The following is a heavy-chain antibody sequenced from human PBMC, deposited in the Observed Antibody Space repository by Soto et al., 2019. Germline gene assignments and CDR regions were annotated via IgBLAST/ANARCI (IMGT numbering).Heavy chain of an antibody. J-gene: IGHJ6*02. D-gene: IGHD4-17*01. Sequence: QVQLVQSGAEVKKPGSSVKVSCKASGGTFSSYAISWVRQAPGQGLEWMGGIIPIFGTANYAQKFQGRVTITADESTSPAYMELSSLSSEDTAVYYCARGAVTRTIYYYYYYGMDVWGQGTTVTVSS. CDR3: ARGAVTRTIYYYYYYGMDV. CDR1: GGTFSSYA. V-gene: IGHV1-69*01. CDR2: IIPIFGTA.